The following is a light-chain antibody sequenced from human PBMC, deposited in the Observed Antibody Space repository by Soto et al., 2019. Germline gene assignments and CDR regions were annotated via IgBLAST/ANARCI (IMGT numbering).Light chain of an antibody. J-gene: IGKJ3*01. CDR3: QQSYYSLGEFT. CDR1: QSFSDY. V-gene: IGKV1-39*01. CDR2: GAS. Sequence: DIQMTQSPSSLSASVGDRVTISCRASQSFSDYINWYRQKPGQAPKLLIYGASNLQSGVPSRFSGSRSGTNFTLTITNLQPEDFATYYCQQSYYSLGEFTFGPGTKVDLK.